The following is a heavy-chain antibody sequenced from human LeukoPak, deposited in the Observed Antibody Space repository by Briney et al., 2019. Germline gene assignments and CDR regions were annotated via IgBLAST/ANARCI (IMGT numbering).Heavy chain of an antibody. CDR3: ARGPSRDSSGYFDW. CDR1: AFTFSDYY. J-gene: IGHJ4*02. Sequence: GGSLRLSCAASAFTFSDYYMSWVRQAPGKGLEWVSYISASGSTIYYADSVRGRFVISRDDGKNSLYLQMNHLRGEDTAVYYCARGPSRDSSGYFDWWGQGTLVTVSS. CDR2: ISASGSTI. V-gene: IGHV3-11*04. D-gene: IGHD3-22*01.